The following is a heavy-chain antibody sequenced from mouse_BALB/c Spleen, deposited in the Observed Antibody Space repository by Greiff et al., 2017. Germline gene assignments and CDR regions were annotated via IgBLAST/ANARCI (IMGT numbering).Heavy chain of an antibody. CDR1: GFTFSSYG. CDR2: ISSGGSYT. D-gene: IGHD1-1*01. V-gene: IGHV5-6*01. Sequence: EVKLVESGGDLVKPGGSLKLSCAASGFTFSSYGMSWVRQTPDKRLEWVATISSGGSYTYYPDSVKGRFTISRDNAKNTLYLQMSSLKSEDTAMYYCARERGFINYAMDYWGQGTSVTVSS. CDR3: ARERGFINYAMDY. J-gene: IGHJ4*01.